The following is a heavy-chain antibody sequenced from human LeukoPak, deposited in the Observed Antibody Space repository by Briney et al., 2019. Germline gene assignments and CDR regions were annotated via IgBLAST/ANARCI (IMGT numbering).Heavy chain of an antibody. Sequence: EASVKVSCKASGYTFTGYYMHWVRQAPGQGLEWMGWISAYSGNTNYAQKVQGRVTMTTDTSTSTAYMELRSLRSDDTAVYYCARDNQWLVRAYYYGMDVWGQGTTVTVSS. J-gene: IGHJ6*02. CDR3: ARDNQWLVRAYYYGMDV. CDR1: GYTFTGYY. D-gene: IGHD6-19*01. V-gene: IGHV1-18*04. CDR2: ISAYSGNT.